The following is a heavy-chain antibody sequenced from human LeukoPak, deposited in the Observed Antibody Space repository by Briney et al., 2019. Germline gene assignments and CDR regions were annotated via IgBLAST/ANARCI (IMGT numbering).Heavy chain of an antibody. J-gene: IGHJ4*02. V-gene: IGHV4-39*07. CDR2: IYHSGST. Sequence: SETLSLTCTVSGGSISSSSYYWGWIRQPPGKGLEWIGYIYHSGSTYYNPSLKSRVTISVDRSKNQFSLKLSSVTAADTAVYYCARELTGSSSSGGDYWGQGTLVTVSS. CDR1: GGSISSSSYY. CDR3: ARELTGSSSSGGDY. D-gene: IGHD6-6*01.